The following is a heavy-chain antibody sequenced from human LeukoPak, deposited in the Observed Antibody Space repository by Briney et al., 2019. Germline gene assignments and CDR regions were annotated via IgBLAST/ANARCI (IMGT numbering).Heavy chain of an antibody. V-gene: IGHV3-23*01. Sequence: GGSLRLSCAASGFTFSSYAMSWVRQAPGKGLEWVSAISGSGGSTYYADSVKGRFTISRDNSKNTLYLQMNSLRAEDTAVYYCAVGDADIVVVPAAIFNYWGQGTLVTVSS. CDR1: GFTFSSYA. D-gene: IGHD2-2*02. CDR3: AVGDADIVVVPAAIFNY. CDR2: ISGSGGST. J-gene: IGHJ4*02.